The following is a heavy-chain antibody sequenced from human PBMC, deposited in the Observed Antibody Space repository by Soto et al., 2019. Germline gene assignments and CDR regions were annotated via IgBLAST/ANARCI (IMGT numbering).Heavy chain of an antibody. CDR3: AREEGYCSGGSCYVMDV. CDR1: GGTFSSYA. D-gene: IGHD2-15*01. CDR2: IIPIFGTA. J-gene: IGHJ6*02. V-gene: IGHV1-69*01. Sequence: QVQLVQSGAEVKKPGSSVKVSCKASGGTFSSYAISWVRQAPGQGLEWMGGIIPIFGTANYAQKFQGRVTITADESTSTAYMELSSLRSEDTAVYYCAREEGYCSGGSCYVMDVWGQGTTVTVSS.